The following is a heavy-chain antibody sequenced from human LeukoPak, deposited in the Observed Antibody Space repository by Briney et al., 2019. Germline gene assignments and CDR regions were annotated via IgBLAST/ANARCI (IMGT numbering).Heavy chain of an antibody. Sequence: SETLSLTCAVYGGSFSGYCWSWIRQPPGKGLEWIGEINHSGSTNYNPSLKSRVTISVDTSKNQFSLKLSFVTAADTAVYYCAKDGDSSGWYGTYYYYGMDVWGQGTTVTVSS. CDR3: AKDGDSSGWYGTYYYYGMDV. CDR2: INHSGST. J-gene: IGHJ6*02. CDR1: GGSFSGYC. V-gene: IGHV4-34*01. D-gene: IGHD6-19*01.